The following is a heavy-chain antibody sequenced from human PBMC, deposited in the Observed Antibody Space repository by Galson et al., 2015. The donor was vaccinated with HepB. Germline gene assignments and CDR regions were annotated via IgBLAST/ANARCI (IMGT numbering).Heavy chain of an antibody. CDR2: ISYDGSNK. J-gene: IGHJ6*03. V-gene: IGHV3-30*18. CDR3: AKDQVYYYYYYMDV. CDR1: GFTFSSYG. Sequence: SLRLSCAASGFTFSSYGMHWVRQAPGKGLEWVAVISYDGSNKYYADSVKGRFTISRDNSKNTLYLQMNSLRAKDTAVYYCAKDQVYYYYYYMDVWGKGTTVTVSS.